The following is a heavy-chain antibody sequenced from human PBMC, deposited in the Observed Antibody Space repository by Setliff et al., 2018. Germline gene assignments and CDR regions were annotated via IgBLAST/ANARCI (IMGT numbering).Heavy chain of an antibody. D-gene: IGHD6-19*01. CDR2: IYIGGSA. CDR1: GDSISSYY. J-gene: IGHJ6*03. V-gene: IGHV4-4*07. Sequence: SETLSLTCTVSGDSISSYYWSWIRQPAGKGLEWIGHIYIGGSANYNPSLKSPVTMSIDTSKNQFSLKLNSVTAADMAVYYCAREQWLDPPGYYYMDVWAKGTTVTVSS. CDR3: AREQWLDPPGYYYMDV.